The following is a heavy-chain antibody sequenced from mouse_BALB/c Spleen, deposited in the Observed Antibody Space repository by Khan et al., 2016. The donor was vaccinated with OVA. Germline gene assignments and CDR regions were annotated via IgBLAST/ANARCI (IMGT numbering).Heavy chain of an antibody. CDR1: GFNIKDYY. J-gene: IGHJ3*01. V-gene: IGHV14-1*02. Sequence: VQLKQSGAELVRPGALVKLSCKASGFNIKDYYMHWVKQRPEQGLVWIGRIDPENGDTIYDPKFQGKASITSDTSSNTAYLQLSSLTSEDTAVYYCARAGYSPWFAYWGQGTLVTVSA. CDR2: IDPENGDT. D-gene: IGHD2-3*01. CDR3: ARAGYSPWFAY.